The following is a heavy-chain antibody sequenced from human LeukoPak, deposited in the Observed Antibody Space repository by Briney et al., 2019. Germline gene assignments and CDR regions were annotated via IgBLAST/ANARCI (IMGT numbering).Heavy chain of an antibody. V-gene: IGHV5-51*03. Sequence: PGESLKISCKGSGYSFTSYWIGWVRQMPGKGLEWMGIIYPGDSDTRYSPSFQGRVTISADKSISTAYLQWSSLKASDTAMYYCARTDYGGNTYYYYYGMDVWGQGTTVTVSS. J-gene: IGHJ6*02. CDR3: ARTDYGGNTYYYYYGMDV. D-gene: IGHD4-23*01. CDR2: IYPGDSDT. CDR1: GYSFTSYW.